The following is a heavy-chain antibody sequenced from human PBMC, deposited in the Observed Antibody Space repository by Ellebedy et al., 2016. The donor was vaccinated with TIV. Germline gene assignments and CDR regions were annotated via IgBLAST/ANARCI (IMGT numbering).Heavy chain of an antibody. V-gene: IGHV4-30-4*01. CDR1: GGSISSGDYY. CDR3: ARGVGAGFDY. D-gene: IGHD3-16*01. CDR2: IYYSGST. Sequence: LRLSXTVSGGSISSGDYYWSWIRQPPGKGLEWIGYIYYSGSTYYNPSLKSRLTISVDRSKNQFSLKLSSVTAADTAVYYCARGVGAGFDYWGQGTLVTVSS. J-gene: IGHJ4*02.